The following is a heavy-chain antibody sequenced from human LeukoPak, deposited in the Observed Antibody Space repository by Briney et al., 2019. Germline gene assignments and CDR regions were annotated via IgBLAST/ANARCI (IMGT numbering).Heavy chain of an antibody. Sequence: PSETLSLTCAVYGGSFSGYYWSWIRQPPGKGLEWIGSFYNSGSTKYNPSLKSRVTISADTSKNQFSLKLSSATAADTAVYYCARVTYSSSSISLDAFDIWGQGTMVTVSS. J-gene: IGHJ3*02. CDR2: FYNSGST. V-gene: IGHV4-59*08. D-gene: IGHD6-6*01. CDR1: GGSFSGYY. CDR3: ARVTYSSSSISLDAFDI.